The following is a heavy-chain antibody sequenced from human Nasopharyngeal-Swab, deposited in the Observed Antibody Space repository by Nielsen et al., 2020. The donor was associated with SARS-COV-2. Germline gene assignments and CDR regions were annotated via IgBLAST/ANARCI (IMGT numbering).Heavy chain of an antibody. Sequence: GESLKISCAASGFTFSSYGMHWVRQAPGKGLEWVAFISYVGSKKYFLDSVKGRFTISRDNPMNRMYLQMNSLRAEDTALYYCARVDRGESYFSEYYYYMDVWGKGTSVTVSS. V-gene: IGHV3-30*03. D-gene: IGHD1-26*01. CDR3: ARVDRGESYFSEYYYYMDV. CDR1: GFTFSSYG. J-gene: IGHJ6*03. CDR2: ISYVGSKK.